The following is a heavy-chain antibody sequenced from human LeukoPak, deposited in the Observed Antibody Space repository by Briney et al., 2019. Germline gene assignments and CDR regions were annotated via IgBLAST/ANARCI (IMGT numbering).Heavy chain of an antibody. Sequence: GGSLRLSCAASGFTFSSYAMSWVRQAPGKGLEWVSTISATISASGSSTYYADSVKGRFTLSRDDFKNTLYLQMNSLRAEDTAVYFCAKNPSQYGGNWFDPWGQGTLVTVSS. J-gene: IGHJ5*02. CDR3: AKNPSQYGGNWFDP. V-gene: IGHV3-23*01. CDR1: GFTFSSYA. CDR2: ISATISASGSST. D-gene: IGHD3-16*01.